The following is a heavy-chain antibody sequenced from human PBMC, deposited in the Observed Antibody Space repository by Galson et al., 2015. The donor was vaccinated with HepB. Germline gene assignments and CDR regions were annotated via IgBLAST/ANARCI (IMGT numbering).Heavy chain of an antibody. CDR3: ARESGSYSPTSYYGMDV. CDR1: GFTFSRYW. V-gene: IGHV3-74*01. D-gene: IGHD1-26*01. Sequence: SLRLSCAASGFTFSRYWMHWVRQAPGKGLVWISRVNSEGSSTRYAESVKGRFSFSRDNARNTLYLQMKSLRAEDTAVYYCARESGSYSPTSYYGMDVWGQVTTVTVPS. CDR2: VNSEGSST. J-gene: IGHJ6*02.